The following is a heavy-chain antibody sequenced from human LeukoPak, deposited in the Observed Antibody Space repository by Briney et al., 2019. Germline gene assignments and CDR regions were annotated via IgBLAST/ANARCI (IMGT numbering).Heavy chain of an antibody. V-gene: IGHV3-21*01. CDR3: ARAEASVTAFDF. CDR1: GFTFDGYT. J-gene: IGHJ4*02. CDR2: ISSGSDYI. Sequence: GGSLRLSCAASGFTFDGYTMNWVRQAPGKGLEWVASISSGSDYIYYADSVRGWFTVSRDNAKNSLSLQMNTLRAEDTATYYCARAEASVTAFDFWGQGTLVTVSS. D-gene: IGHD2-21*02.